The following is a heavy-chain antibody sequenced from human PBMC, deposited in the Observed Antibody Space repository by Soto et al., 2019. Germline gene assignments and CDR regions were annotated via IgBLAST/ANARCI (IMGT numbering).Heavy chain of an antibody. J-gene: IGHJ4*02. V-gene: IGHV1-46*01. CDR3: ARDGRSSYNSGWYYFDY. CDR1: GYTFTSYY. CDR2: INPSGGST. Sequence: ASVEVSCKXSGYTFTSYYMHWVRQAPGQGLEWMGIINPSGGSTSYAQKFQGRVTMTRDTSTSTVYMELSSLRSEDTAVYYCARDGRSSYNSGWYYFDYWGQGTLVTVSS. D-gene: IGHD6-19*01.